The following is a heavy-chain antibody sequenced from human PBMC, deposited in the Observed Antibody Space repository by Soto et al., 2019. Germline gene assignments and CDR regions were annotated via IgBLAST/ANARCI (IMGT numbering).Heavy chain of an antibody. D-gene: IGHD2-8*01. CDR2: IHYSGTT. Sequence: PSETLSLTCTVSGTSISSYYWSWIRQPPWKGLEWIANIHYSGTTNYHPSLASRVTLSVDTSKNQFSLKMTSVTAADRAMYFCARYNSYAIDYWGRGTLVTVSS. J-gene: IGHJ4*02. CDR3: ARYNSYAIDY. CDR1: GTSISSYY. V-gene: IGHV4-59*01.